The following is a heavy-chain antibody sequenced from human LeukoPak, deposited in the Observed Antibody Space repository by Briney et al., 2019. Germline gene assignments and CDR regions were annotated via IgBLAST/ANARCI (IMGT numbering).Heavy chain of an antibody. CDR1: GGSISSSSYY. V-gene: IGHV4-39*01. CDR2: IYYSGST. D-gene: IGHD4-17*01. Sequence: SETLSLTFTVSGGSISSSSYYWGWIRQPPGKGLEWIGSIYYSGSTYYNPSLKSRVTISVDTSKNQFSLKLSSVTAADTAVYYCARLPTVPNPGAFDYWGQGTLVTVSS. J-gene: IGHJ4*02. CDR3: ARLPTVPNPGAFDY.